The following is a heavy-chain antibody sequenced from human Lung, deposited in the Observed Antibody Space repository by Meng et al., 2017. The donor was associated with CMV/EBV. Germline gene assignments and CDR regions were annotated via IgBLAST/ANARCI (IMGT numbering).Heavy chain of an antibody. Sequence: HVQLVQSGAEFKKPGASVKVSCKASGYTFSTYTIYWVRQAHGRGLEWMGWISTNTGTPTYTQGFTGRFVFSLDTSVSTAYLQISSLKAEDTAVYYCARGGNFDPWGQGTLVTVSS. CDR2: ISTNTGTP. J-gene: IGHJ5*02. V-gene: IGHV7-4-1*02. D-gene: IGHD2/OR15-2a*01. CDR1: GYTFSTYT. CDR3: ARGGNFDP.